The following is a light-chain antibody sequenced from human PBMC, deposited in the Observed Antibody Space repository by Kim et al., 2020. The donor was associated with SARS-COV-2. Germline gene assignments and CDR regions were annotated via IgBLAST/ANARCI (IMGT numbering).Light chain of an antibody. CDR3: QQYGSPGT. V-gene: IGKV3-20*01. CDR1: QSVSSSF. CDR2: GGS. Sequence: EIVLTQSPGTLSLSPGERATLSCRASQSVSSSFLAWYQQKPGQAPRLLIYGGSTRATGIPDRFSGSGSGTDFILTISRLEPEDFAVYYCQQYGSPGTFGPGTKVDIK. J-gene: IGKJ3*01.